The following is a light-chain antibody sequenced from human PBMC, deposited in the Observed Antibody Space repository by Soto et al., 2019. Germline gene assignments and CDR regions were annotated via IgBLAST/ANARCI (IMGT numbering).Light chain of an antibody. V-gene: IGKV1-5*01. CDR2: DAS. Sequence: DIQMTQSPPPLPASAGDRVTITCRASQDISRWLAWYQQKPGKAPVLLIYDASTLQGGVPSRFSGTGSGTEFTLTISILQPEDFATYYCQQYNAYYSFGQGPKVDIK. CDR3: QQYNAYYS. J-gene: IGKJ2*03. CDR1: QDISRW.